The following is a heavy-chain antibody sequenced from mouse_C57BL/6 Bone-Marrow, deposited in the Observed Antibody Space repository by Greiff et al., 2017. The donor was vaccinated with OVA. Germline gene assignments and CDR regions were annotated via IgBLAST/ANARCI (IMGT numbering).Heavy chain of an antibody. CDR1: GFTFSDYG. J-gene: IGHJ1*03. CDR2: ISSGSSTI. Sequence: EVKLQESGGGLVKPGGSLKLSCAASGFTFSDYGMHWVRQAPEKGLEWVAYISSGSSTIYYADTVKGRFTISRDNAKNTLCLQMTSLRSEDTAMYYCARRLWYFDVWGTGTTVTGSS. CDR3: ARRLWYFDV. V-gene: IGHV5-17*01.